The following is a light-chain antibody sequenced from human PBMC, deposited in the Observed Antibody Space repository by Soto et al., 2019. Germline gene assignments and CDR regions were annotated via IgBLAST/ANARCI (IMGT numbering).Light chain of an antibody. V-gene: IGLV2-14*03. CDR3: SSYTSGSTYV. CDR2: DVS. J-gene: IGLJ1*01. CDR1: SSDVGDYDF. Sequence: QSVLTQPASVSRPPGQSITISCTRTSSDVGDYDFVSWYQQHPGKAPKLVIYDVSNRPSGVSNRFSASKSGNTASLTISGLQAEDEADYYCSSYTSGSTYVFGSGTKLTVL.